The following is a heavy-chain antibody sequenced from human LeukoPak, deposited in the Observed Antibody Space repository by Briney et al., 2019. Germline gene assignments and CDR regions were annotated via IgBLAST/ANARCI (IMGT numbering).Heavy chain of an antibody. D-gene: IGHD1-7*01. J-gene: IGHJ4*02. V-gene: IGHV1-18*01. CDR1: GYTFTSYG. Sequence: ASVKVSCKASGYTFTSYGISWVRQAPGQGLEWMGWISAYNGNTNYAQKLQGRVTMTTDTSTSTAYMELRSLRSDDTAVYYCAILLYWNYGTQRFDYWGQGTLVTVSS. CDR3: AILLYWNYGTQRFDY. CDR2: ISAYNGNT.